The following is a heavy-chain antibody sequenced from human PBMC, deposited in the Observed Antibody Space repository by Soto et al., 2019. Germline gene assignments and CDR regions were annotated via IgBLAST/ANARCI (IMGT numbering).Heavy chain of an antibody. D-gene: IGHD1-26*01. CDR2: ISGFNGNT. J-gene: IGHJ3*01. V-gene: IGHV1-18*01. CDR1: GYTFSTYY. CDR3: ARDDAISGRASAFDG. Sequence: QVRLVQSGTVVTEPGASVKVSCKASGYTFSTYYISWVRQAPGQGLQWLGWISGFNGNTFSPQEVQDRVVMTMDTSTTTAYVELTTLRAADTAVYYCARDDAISGRASAFDGLGQGTLVIVSS.